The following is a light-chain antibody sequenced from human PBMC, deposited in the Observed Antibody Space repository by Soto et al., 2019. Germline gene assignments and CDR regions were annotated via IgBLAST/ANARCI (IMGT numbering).Light chain of an antibody. Sequence: QSVLTQAASVSGAPGQSITISCTGTGSDVGGYNFVSWYQHHPGKAPQLMIYDISNRPSGVSNRFSGSKSGNTASLTISGLQAEDEADYYCGSYTSGSTLVVFGGGTKVTVL. V-gene: IGLV2-14*03. CDR3: GSYTSGSTLVV. CDR1: GSDVGGYNF. CDR2: DIS. J-gene: IGLJ2*01.